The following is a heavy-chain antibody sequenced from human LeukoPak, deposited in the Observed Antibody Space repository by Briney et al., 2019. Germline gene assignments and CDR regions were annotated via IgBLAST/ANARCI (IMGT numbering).Heavy chain of an antibody. Sequence: SETLSPTCTVSGGSISSYYWSWIRQPPGKGLEWIGYIYYSGSTNYNPSLKSRVTISVDTSKNQFSLKLSSVTAADTAVYYCARDLGSGSNGWFDPWGQGTLVTVSS. CDR3: ARDLGSGSNGWFDP. CDR2: IYYSGST. V-gene: IGHV4-59*01. J-gene: IGHJ5*02. CDR1: GGSISSYY. D-gene: IGHD3-10*02.